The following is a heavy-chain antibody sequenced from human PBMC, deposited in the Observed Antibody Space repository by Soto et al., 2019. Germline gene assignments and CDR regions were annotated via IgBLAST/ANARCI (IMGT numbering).Heavy chain of an antibody. J-gene: IGHJ3*02. Sequence: SETLSLTCTVFGGSISSYYWSWIRQPPGKGLEWIGYIYYSGSTNYNPSLKSRVTISVDTSKNQFSLKLSSVTAADTAVYYCARNGAGIAVAPPGAFEIWGQGTMVTVSS. CDR1: GGSISSYY. CDR2: IYYSGST. CDR3: ARNGAGIAVAPPGAFEI. V-gene: IGHV4-59*08. D-gene: IGHD6-19*01.